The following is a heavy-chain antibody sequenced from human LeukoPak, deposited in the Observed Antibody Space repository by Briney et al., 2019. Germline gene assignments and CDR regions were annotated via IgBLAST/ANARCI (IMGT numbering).Heavy chain of an antibody. Sequence: ASVKVSCKASGYTLTELSMHWVRQAPGKGLEWMGGFDPEDGETIYAQKFQGRVTMTTDTSTSTAYMELRSLRPDDTAMYYCARRGVYYYDSSGRANYYFDFWGQGTLVTVSS. CDR3: ARRGVYYYDSSGRANYYFDF. CDR1: GYTLTELS. D-gene: IGHD3-22*01. CDR2: FDPEDGET. J-gene: IGHJ4*02. V-gene: IGHV1-24*01.